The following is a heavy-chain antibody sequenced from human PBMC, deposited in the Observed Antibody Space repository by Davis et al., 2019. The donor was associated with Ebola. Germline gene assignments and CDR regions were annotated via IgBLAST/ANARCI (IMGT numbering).Heavy chain of an antibody. V-gene: IGHV5-51*01. J-gene: IGHJ4*02. Sequence: KVSCKGSDYSFTSYWIAWVRQMPGKGLEWMEIIYPGDSGTRYSPSFQGQLTISADKSTNTAYLQWSSLQAADTAMYYCARHRDYDDADRHFQYYFDYWGQGTLVTVSS. CDR3: ARHRDYDDADRHFQYYFDY. CDR2: IYPGDSGT. D-gene: IGHD3-22*01. CDR1: DYSFTSYW.